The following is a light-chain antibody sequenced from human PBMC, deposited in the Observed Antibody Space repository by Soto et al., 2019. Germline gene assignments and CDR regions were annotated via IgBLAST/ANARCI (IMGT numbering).Light chain of an antibody. CDR2: GAS. CDR3: QQYSNWPLT. J-gene: IGKJ4*01. V-gene: IGKV3-15*01. CDR1: QSVSNSY. Sequence: EILLTQSPGTLSLSPGERATLSCRASQSVSNSYLAWYQQKPGQAPRLIIFGASTRAAGIPARFRCSGAGPACTRTISSLQSEDVEVYSCQQYSNWPLTFGGGTKVDI.